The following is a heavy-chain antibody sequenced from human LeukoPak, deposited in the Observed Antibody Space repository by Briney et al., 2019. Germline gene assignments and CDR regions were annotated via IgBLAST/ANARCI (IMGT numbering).Heavy chain of an antibody. V-gene: IGHV1-2*02. CDR3: ARDPPGSAMVTEGSWFDP. D-gene: IGHD5-18*01. CDR2: INPNSGGT. CDR1: GYTFTGYY. J-gene: IGHJ5*02. Sequence: GASVKVSCKASGYTFTGYYMHWVRQAPGQGLEWMGWINPNSGGTNYAQKFQGRVTMTRDTSISTAYMELSRLRSDDTAVYYCARDPPGSAMVTEGSWFDPWGQGTLVTVSS.